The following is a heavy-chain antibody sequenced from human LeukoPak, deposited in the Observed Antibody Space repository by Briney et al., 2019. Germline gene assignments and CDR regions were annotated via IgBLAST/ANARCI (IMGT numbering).Heavy chain of an antibody. CDR1: GYTFTSYG. V-gene: IGHV1-18*01. J-gene: IGHJ4*02. CDR3: ARGGVDLLPYCGGDCYYTPFDY. D-gene: IGHD2-21*02. CDR2: ISAYNGNT. Sequence: APVKVSCKASGYTFTSYGISWVRQAPGQGLEWMGWISAYNGNTNYAQKLQGRVTMTTDTSTSTAYMELRSLRSDDTAVYYCARGGVDLLPYCGGDCYYTPFDYWGQGTLVTVSS.